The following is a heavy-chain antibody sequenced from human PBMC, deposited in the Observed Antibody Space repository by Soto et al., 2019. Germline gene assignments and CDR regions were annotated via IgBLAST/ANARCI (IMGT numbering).Heavy chain of an antibody. Sequence: QITLKESGPTLVKPTQTLTLTCTFSGFSLSTRGVAVGWFRQPPGKALEWLALIYWDEDKWYSPSLKSRLTIPADTPKNQVVPPMTNMDPVDTATYYCAHSPRGYAYYFDYWGQGTLVTVSS. CDR2: IYWDEDK. CDR3: AHSPRGYAYYFDY. CDR1: GFSLSTRGVA. V-gene: IGHV2-5*02. J-gene: IGHJ4*02. D-gene: IGHD5-12*01.